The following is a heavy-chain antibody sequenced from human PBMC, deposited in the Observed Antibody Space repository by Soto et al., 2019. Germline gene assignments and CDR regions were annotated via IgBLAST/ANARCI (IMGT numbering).Heavy chain of an antibody. D-gene: IGHD3-16*01. Sequence: QVQLQESGPGLVKPSETLSLTCTVSGGSISSYYWSWIRQPPGKGLVWIGYIYYSGSTNYNPSLKSRVTISVDTSKNQFSLKLSSVTAADTAVYYCARAWGGNVFDYWGQGTLVTVSS. V-gene: IGHV4-59*08. CDR1: GGSISSYY. CDR3: ARAWGGNVFDY. CDR2: IYYSGST. J-gene: IGHJ4*02.